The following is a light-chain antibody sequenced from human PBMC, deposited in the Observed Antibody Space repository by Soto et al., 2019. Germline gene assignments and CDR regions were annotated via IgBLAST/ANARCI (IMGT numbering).Light chain of an antibody. CDR2: GAS. J-gene: IGKJ1*01. CDR1: QSVSSD. Sequence: EIVMTQSPATLSVSPGERATLSCRASQSVSSDLAWYQQKPGQAPRLLIYGASTRATGIPARFSGSGAGTEFTHTISSLQSEDVAVYYCQQYNNWPFPSWTLGQGTKVEIK. V-gene: IGKV3-15*01. CDR3: QQYNNWPFPSWT.